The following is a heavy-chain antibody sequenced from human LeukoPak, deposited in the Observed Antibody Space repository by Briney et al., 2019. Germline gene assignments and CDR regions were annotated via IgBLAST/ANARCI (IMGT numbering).Heavy chain of an antibody. CDR3: ARGNRVLLWPGPIRDYYMDV. D-gene: IGHD3-10*01. J-gene: IGHJ6*03. CDR2: MNHNRGNK. V-gene: IGHV1-8*01. Sequence: XQXLXXXGXMNHNRGNKGYAEKFQGRVTMTRNTSISTAYMEMSSLRSEDTAVYYCARGNRVLLWPGPIRDYYMDVWGKGTTVTVSS.